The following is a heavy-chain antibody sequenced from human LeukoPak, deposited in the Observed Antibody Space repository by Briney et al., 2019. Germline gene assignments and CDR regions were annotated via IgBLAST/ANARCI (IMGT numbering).Heavy chain of an antibody. CDR1: GFTFSSY. CDR3: AREDCGGDCCLFDH. Sequence: GGSLRLSCAASGFTFSSYMNWGRPAPGKGVEWVSSITSGSSYIYYADSVKGRFTISRDNAKSTLFLQMNSLRAEDTAVYYCAREDCGGDCCLFDHWGQGTLVTVSS. J-gene: IGHJ4*02. V-gene: IGHV3-21*01. CDR2: ITSGSSYI. D-gene: IGHD2-21*02.